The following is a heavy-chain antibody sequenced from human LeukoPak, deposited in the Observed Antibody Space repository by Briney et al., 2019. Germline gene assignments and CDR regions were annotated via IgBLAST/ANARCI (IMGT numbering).Heavy chain of an antibody. CDR2: VSSSGTTT. CDR3: ARADRDGNKRFLD. J-gene: IGHJ4*02. CDR1: GFTFSSYS. D-gene: IGHD5-24*01. V-gene: IGHV3-48*02. Sequence: GGSLRLSCAAYGFTFSSYSVIWARQAPGKGLEWVSYVSSSGTTTYYADSVKGRFTISRDNGKNLVSLQMNSLRDEDTAVYYCARADRDGNKRFLDWGQGTLVTVSS.